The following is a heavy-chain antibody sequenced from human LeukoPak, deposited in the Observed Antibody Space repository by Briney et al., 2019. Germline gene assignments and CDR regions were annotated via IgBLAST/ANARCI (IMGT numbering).Heavy chain of an antibody. CDR3: AKDMCSSTSCSRRAFDI. Sequence: GTSLRLSCAASGITFSSFGMHWVRQAPGKGLEWVAFIWYDGSNKYYADSVKGRFTISRDNSENTLYLQMNSLRAEDTAVFYCAKDMCSSTSCSRRAFDIWGQGTMVTVSS. D-gene: IGHD2-2*01. V-gene: IGHV3-30*02. J-gene: IGHJ3*02. CDR2: IWYDGSNK. CDR1: GITFSSFG.